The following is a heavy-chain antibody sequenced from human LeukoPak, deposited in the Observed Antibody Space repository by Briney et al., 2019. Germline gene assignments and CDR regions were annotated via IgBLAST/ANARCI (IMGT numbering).Heavy chain of an antibody. CDR3: ARGEYTSGLVAFDL. V-gene: IGHV4-4*07. Sequence: SETLSLTCTVSGGSISSYYWSWIRQPAGKGLEWIGRIYTSGSTNYNPSLKSRVTMSVDTSKNQFSLRLTSVTAADTAVYYCARGEYTSGLVAFDLWGQGTMVTVS. J-gene: IGHJ3*01. CDR1: GGSISSYY. CDR2: IYTSGST. D-gene: IGHD6-19*01.